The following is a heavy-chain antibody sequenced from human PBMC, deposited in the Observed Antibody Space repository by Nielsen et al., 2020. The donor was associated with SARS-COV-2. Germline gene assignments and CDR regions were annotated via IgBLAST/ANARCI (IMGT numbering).Heavy chain of an antibody. CDR1: GSSFEDYG. CDR3: ARDNGADGFNDALDK. J-gene: IGHJ3*02. D-gene: IGHD2-8*01. V-gene: IGHV3-20*04. CDR2: VKKNGESI. Sequence: GGSLRLSCVASGSSFEDYGMSWVRQAPGKGLEWVSGVKKNGESIRYADSVKGRFTISRDNSKNTLYLHMGSLRAEDMAIYYCARDNGADGFNDALDKWGQGTMVTVSS.